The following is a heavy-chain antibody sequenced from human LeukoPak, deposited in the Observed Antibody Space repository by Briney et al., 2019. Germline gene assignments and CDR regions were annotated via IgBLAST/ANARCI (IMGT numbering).Heavy chain of an antibody. CDR2: ISSSGSTI. V-gene: IGHV3-11*01. CDR1: GFTFSDYY. CDR3: ARDGGYSSSWYDYYYYMDV. D-gene: IGHD6-13*01. J-gene: IGHJ6*03. Sequence: GGSLRLSCAASGFTFSDYYMSWIRQAPGKGLEWVSYISSSGSTIYYADSVKGRFTISRDNAKNSLYLQMNSLRAEDTAVYYCARDGGYSSSWYDYYYYMDVWGKGTTVTISS.